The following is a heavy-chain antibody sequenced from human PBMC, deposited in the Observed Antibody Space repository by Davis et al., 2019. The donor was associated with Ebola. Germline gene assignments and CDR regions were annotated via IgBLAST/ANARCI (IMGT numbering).Heavy chain of an antibody. CDR2: INHSGST. Sequence: GSLRLSCAVYGGSFSGYYWSWIRQPPGKGLEWIGEINHSGSTNYNPSLKSRVTISVDTSKNQFSLKLSSVTAADTAVYYCARGRRYFDWLSNWFDPWGQGTLVTVSS. CDR1: GGSFSGYY. J-gene: IGHJ5*02. V-gene: IGHV4-34*01. D-gene: IGHD3-9*01. CDR3: ARGRRYFDWLSNWFDP.